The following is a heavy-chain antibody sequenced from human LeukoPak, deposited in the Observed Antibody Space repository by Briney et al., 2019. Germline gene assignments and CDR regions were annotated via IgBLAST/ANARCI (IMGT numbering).Heavy chain of an antibody. CDR3: AKGAGYSYGPPGYFDY. CDR1: GFTFDDYA. J-gene: IGHJ4*02. V-gene: IGHV3-9*01. Sequence: GGSLGLSCAASGFTFDDYAMHWVRRAPGKGLEWVSGISWNSGSIGYADSVKGRFTISRDNAKNSLYLQMNSLRAEDTALYYCAKGAGYSYGPPGYFDYWGQGTLVTVSS. CDR2: ISWNSGSI. D-gene: IGHD5-18*01.